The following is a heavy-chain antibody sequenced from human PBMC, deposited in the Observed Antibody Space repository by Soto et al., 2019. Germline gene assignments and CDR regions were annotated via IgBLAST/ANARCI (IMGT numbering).Heavy chain of an antibody. CDR3: ARGAVAGTIYYYYYYGMYV. Sequence: ASVKVSCKASGYTFTSYYMHWVRQAPGQGLEWMGIINPSGGSTSYAQKFQGRVTMTRDTSTSTVYMELSSLRSEDTAVYYCARGAVAGTIYYYYYYGMYVWGQGTTVTVSS. V-gene: IGHV1-46*01. CDR1: GYTFTSYY. CDR2: INPSGGST. D-gene: IGHD6-19*01. J-gene: IGHJ6*02.